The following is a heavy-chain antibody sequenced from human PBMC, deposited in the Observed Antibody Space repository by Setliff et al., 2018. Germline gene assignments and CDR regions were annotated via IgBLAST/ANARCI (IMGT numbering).Heavy chain of an antibody. CDR1: GVTFTSYA. CDR2: ISGSGAST. D-gene: IGHD3-22*01. V-gene: IGHV3-23*01. CDR3: AKALSPGQIGGYHYEMGSVYYCFLDV. Sequence: GGSLRLSCAASGVTFTSYAMTWVRQAPGKGLEWVSSISGSGASTYYADSVKGRFTISRDNSKNTLYLQMNSLRAEDTALYYCAKALSPGQIGGYHYEMGSVYYCFLDVWGKGTTVTVSS. J-gene: IGHJ6*03.